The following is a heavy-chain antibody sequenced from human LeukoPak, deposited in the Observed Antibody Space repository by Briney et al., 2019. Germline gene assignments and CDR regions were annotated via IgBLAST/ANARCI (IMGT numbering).Heavy chain of an antibody. J-gene: IGHJ4*02. D-gene: IGHD4-11*01. CDR3: VRGGATTVTLVY. CDR1: GDSISGSPSS. CDR2: IYYSGST. V-gene: IGHV4-31*03. Sequence: SETLSLTCSVSGDSISGSPSSWTWIRRHPGKGLEWIGHIYYSGSTNFNPSLQSRVTISVDTSKNQFSLKLRSVTAADTAVYYCVRGGATTVTLVYWGQGTLVTVSS.